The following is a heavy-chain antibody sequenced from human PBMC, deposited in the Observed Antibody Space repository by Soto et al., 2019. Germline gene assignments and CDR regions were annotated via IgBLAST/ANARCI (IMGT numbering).Heavy chain of an antibody. CDR2: ISSSGSTI. CDR1: GFTFSSYE. J-gene: IGHJ6*02. Sequence: SGGSLRLSCAASGFTFSSYEMNWVRQAPGKGLEWVSYISSSGSTIYYADSVKGRFTISRDNAKNSLYLQMNSLRAEDTAVYYCARINGDSSGYYFNYYYGMDVWGQGATVTVSS. V-gene: IGHV3-48*03. CDR3: ARINGDSSGYYFNYYYGMDV. D-gene: IGHD3-22*01.